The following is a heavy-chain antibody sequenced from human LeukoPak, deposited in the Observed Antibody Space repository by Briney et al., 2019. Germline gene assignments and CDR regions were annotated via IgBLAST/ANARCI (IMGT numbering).Heavy chain of an antibody. Sequence: GGSLRLSCAASGFTFSSYDMHWVRHATGKGLGWVSAINTAGDTYYAGSVKGRFTISRDNAKNSLYLQMNSLRDEDTAVYYCARIDYGDYEGVGKFDPWGQGTLVTVSS. CDR2: INTAGDT. CDR3: ARIDYGDYEGVGKFDP. D-gene: IGHD4-17*01. V-gene: IGHV3-13*04. CDR1: GFTFSSYD. J-gene: IGHJ5*02.